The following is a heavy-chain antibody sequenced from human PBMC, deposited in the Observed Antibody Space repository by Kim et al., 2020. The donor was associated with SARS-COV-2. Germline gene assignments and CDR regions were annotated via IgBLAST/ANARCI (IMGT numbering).Heavy chain of an antibody. CDR2: IYSGGST. D-gene: IGHD6-13*01. Sequence: GASLRLSCAASGFTVSSNYMSWVRQAPGKGLEWVSVIYSGGSTYYADSVKGRFTISRDNSKNTRYLQMNSLRAEDTAVYYCARDDEQQLGADYWGQGTLGTVSS. J-gene: IGHJ4*02. CDR3: ARDDEQQLGADY. V-gene: IGHV3-66*01. CDR1: GFTVSSNY.